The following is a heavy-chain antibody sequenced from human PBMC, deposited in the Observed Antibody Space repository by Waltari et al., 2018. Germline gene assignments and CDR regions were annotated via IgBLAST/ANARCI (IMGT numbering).Heavy chain of an antibody. D-gene: IGHD5-12*01. CDR3: ATYIGASLGTAAFDV. V-gene: IGHV4-39*01. Sequence: QLQLQESGPGLVKPSETLSLTCSVSSVSISRNRHYWGWIRQPPGQGLEWIGTLSYSGPTYPSPSLKSRVTMSRDTSKNQLSLKFDSVTAADTAVYYCATYIGASLGTAAFDVWGQGTMVNVSS. CDR1: SVSISRNRHY. CDR2: LSYSGPT. J-gene: IGHJ3*01.